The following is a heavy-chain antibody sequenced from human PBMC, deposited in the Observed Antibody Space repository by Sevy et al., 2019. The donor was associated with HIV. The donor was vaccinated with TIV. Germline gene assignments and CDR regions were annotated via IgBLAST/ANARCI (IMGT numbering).Heavy chain of an antibody. V-gene: IGHV3-15*01. Sequence: GGSLRLSCAASGFLFGTHAMSWVRQAPGKGLEWVGRIKSNTDGGTTDYAEPVKGRFTISRDDSKNTLYLQVNSLKTDDTAVYYCTTKKDFWSGYFYFDYWGQGTLVTVSS. CDR2: IKSNTDGGTT. D-gene: IGHD3-3*01. J-gene: IGHJ4*02. CDR3: TTKKDFWSGYFYFDY. CDR1: GFLFGTHA.